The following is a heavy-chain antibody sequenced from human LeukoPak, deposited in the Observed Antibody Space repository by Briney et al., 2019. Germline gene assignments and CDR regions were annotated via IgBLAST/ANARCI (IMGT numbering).Heavy chain of an antibody. CDR3: TRASSSTWSYYYYYMDV. Sequence: GGSLRLSCTASGFTFGDYAMSWVRQAPGKGLEWVGFVRSKTYGGTTEYAASVKGRFTISRDDSKSIAYLQMNSLKTEDTAVYYCTRASSSTWSYYYYYMDVWGKGTTVTISS. D-gene: IGHD6-13*01. J-gene: IGHJ6*03. V-gene: IGHV3-49*04. CDR1: GFTFGDYA. CDR2: VRSKTYGGTT.